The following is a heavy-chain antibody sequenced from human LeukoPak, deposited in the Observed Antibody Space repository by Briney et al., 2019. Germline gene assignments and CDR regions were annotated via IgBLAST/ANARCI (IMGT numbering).Heavy chain of an antibody. CDR2: ISYSGNT. J-gene: IGHJ4*02. D-gene: IGHD3-10*01. CDR3: ARGSGGSGSNFDY. V-gene: IGHV4-59*01. CDR1: GGSISSYY. Sequence: SETLSLTCTVSGGSISSYYWSWIRQPPGKGLEWIGYISYSGNTNYNPSLKSRVTISVDTSKNQFSLKLSSVTAADTALYYCARGSGGSGSNFDYWGQGTLVTVSS.